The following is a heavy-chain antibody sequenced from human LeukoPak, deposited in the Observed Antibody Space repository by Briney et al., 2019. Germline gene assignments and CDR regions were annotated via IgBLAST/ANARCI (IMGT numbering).Heavy chain of an antibody. CDR3: ARCWATLTSEYYFDY. D-gene: IGHD2-15*01. V-gene: IGHV4-61*02. J-gene: IGHJ4*02. CDR1: GGSISSGSYY. CDR2: IYTSGST. Sequence: PSETLSLTCTVSGGSISSGSYYWSWIRQPAGKGLEWIGRIYTSGSTNYNPSLKSRVTISVDTSKNQFTLKLSSVTAADTAVYYCARCWATLTSEYYFDYWGQGTLVTVSS.